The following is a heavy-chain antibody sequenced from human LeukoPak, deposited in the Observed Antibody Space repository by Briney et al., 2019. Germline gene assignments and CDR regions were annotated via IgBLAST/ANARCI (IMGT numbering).Heavy chain of an antibody. CDR2: IDWDDDK. Sequence: SGPALVKPTQTLTLTCTFSGFSLSTSGMCVSWICQPPGKALEWLALIDWDDDKYYSTSLKTRLTISKDTSKNQVVLTMTNMDPVDTATYFCARCTDDRKAAAGPRYLYFGLWGRGTLVTVSS. CDR1: GFSLSTSGMC. D-gene: IGHD6-13*01. V-gene: IGHV2-70*01. J-gene: IGHJ2*01. CDR3: ARCTDDRKAAAGPRYLYFGL.